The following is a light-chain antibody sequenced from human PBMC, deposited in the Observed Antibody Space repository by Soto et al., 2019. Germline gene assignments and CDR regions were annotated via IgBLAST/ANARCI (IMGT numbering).Light chain of an antibody. V-gene: IGKV3-20*01. J-gene: IGKJ1*01. Sequence: VLTQSPATLSSFPGDRVTLSCRASQSVSNNYLAWYQQKPGQAPRLLIYGASNRATGIPDRFSGSGSGTDFTLTISRLEPEDFAVYYCQQYGSSGTFGQGTKV. CDR1: QSVSNNY. CDR3: QQYGSSGT. CDR2: GAS.